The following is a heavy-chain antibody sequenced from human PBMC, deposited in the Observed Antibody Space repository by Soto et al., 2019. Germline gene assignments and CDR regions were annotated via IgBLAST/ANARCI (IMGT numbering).Heavy chain of an antibody. Sequence: ESLKISCKGSGYSFTSYWISWVRQMPGKGLEWMGRIDPSDSYTNYSPSFQGHVTISADKSISTAYLQWSSLKASDTAMYYCARNPSRWLPATFGAFDIWGQGTMVTVSS. CDR2: IDPSDSYT. CDR3: ARNPSRWLPATFGAFDI. CDR1: GYSFTSYW. D-gene: IGHD5-12*01. V-gene: IGHV5-10-1*01. J-gene: IGHJ3*02.